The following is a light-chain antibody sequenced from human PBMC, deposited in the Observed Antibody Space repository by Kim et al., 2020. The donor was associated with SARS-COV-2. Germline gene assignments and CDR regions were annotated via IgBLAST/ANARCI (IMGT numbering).Light chain of an antibody. J-gene: IGLJ3*02. Sequence: QSVLTQPPSASGTPGQRVTISFSGSSSNIGSNTVNWYQQLPGTAPTLLLYSNNQRASGVPDRFSGSKSGTSASLAISGLQSEDEADYYCAAWDDSLNAWVFGGGTQLTVL. CDR1: SSNIGSNT. CDR3: AAWDDSLNAWV. V-gene: IGLV1-44*01. CDR2: SNN.